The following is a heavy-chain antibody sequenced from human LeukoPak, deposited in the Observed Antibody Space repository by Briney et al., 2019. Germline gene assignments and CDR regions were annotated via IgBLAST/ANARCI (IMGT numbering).Heavy chain of an antibody. D-gene: IGHD3-22*01. J-gene: IGHJ4*02. CDR1: GFTFSSYA. CDR2: ISSNGGST. V-gene: IGHV3-64*01. CDR3: ARVDYDSSGYPDY. Sequence: PGGSLRLSCAASGFTFSSYAMHWVRQAPGKGLEYVSAISSNGGSTYYANSVKGRFTISRDNSKNTLYLQMGSLRAEDMAVYYCARVDYDSSGYPDYWVQGTLVTASS.